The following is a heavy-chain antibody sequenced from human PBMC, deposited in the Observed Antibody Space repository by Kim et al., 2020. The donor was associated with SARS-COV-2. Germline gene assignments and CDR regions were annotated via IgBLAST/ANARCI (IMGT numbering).Heavy chain of an antibody. CDR1: GFTFGKIS. Sequence: GGSLRLSCAASGFTFGKISMNWVRQAPGKGLEWVSGISWDSSSTGYADSREGRFTTSRDTAKNPPYQQMNGRSEETTVLFYSEKDSVVRAEYIYYMAVWG. CDR3: EKDSVVRAEYIYYMAV. J-gene: IGHJ6*03. D-gene: IGHD2-15*01. V-gene: IGHV3-9*01. CDR2: ISWDSSST.